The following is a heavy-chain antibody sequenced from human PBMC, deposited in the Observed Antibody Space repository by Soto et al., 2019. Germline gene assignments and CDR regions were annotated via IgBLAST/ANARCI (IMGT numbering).Heavy chain of an antibody. CDR2: IYPGDSET. Sequence: GESLKISCKVSGYSFPSFWIGWVRHMPGKGLEWLGSIYPGDSETRYSPSFQGEVTISADKSITTAYLHWSSLRASDTATYYCVKQHPLDSRAWHNWGQGTLVTVSS. J-gene: IGHJ4*02. D-gene: IGHD6-19*01. CDR3: VKQHPLDSRAWHN. CDR1: GYSFPSFW. V-gene: IGHV5-51*01.